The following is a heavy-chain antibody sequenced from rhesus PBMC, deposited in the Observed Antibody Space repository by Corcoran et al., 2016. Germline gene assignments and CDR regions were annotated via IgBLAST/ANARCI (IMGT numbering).Heavy chain of an antibody. CDR2: IDGKNACT. V-gene: IGHV4-81*01. D-gene: IGHD3-3*01. J-gene: IGHJ4*01. CDR3: AREGSYNVWTGTLLD. CDR1: GGSIGGYY. Sequence: QVQLQESGPGLVKPSETLSLTCAVSGGSIGGYYWSWIRQAPGKGLEWIGTIDGKNACTNDNPSLKSRVTISKDASKNQFALKRSAVTAADTAVYYCAREGSYNVWTGTLLDGGQGVLGTVSA.